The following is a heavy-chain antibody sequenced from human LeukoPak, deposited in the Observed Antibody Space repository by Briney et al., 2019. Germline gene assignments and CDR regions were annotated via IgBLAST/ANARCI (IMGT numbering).Heavy chain of an antibody. V-gene: IGHV1/OR15-3*02. CDR3: ARTDRDSWYKSFDY. CDR1: GYTLIDYY. J-gene: IGHJ4*02. CDR2: INGDNGNT. Sequence: GASVKVSCKASGYTLIDYYMHWVRQAPGQRLEWMGWINGDNGNTKYSQKFQDRVTITTDTSARAAYMELGSLRSEDTAVYYCARTDRDSWYKSFDYWGQGVLVTVSS. D-gene: IGHD1-14*01.